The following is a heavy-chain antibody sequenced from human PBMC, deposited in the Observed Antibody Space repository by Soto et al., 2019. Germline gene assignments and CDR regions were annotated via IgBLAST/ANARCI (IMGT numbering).Heavy chain of an antibody. Sequence: GGSLRLSCAASGFTFSSFSMIWVRQAPGKGLEWVSSISSSSAYIYYTDSVRGRLTISRDNAKNSLYLQMNSLRAEDTAVYYCARDIVATAYADYWGRGTLVTVSS. CDR2: ISSSSAYI. CDR1: GFTFSSFS. V-gene: IGHV3-21*01. J-gene: IGHJ4*02. D-gene: IGHD2-15*01. CDR3: ARDIVATAYADY.